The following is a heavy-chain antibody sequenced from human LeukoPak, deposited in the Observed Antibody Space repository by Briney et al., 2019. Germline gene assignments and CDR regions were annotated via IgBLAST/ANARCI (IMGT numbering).Heavy chain of an antibody. CDR1: GGSISSFY. Sequence: SSETLSLTCTVSGGSISSFYWSWIRQPPGKGLEWIGYVYYGGSTNYNPSLKSRVTISVDTSKNQFSLKLSSVTAADTAVYYCARDSNGFDPWGQGTLVTVSS. CDR2: VYYGGST. CDR3: ARDSNGFDP. V-gene: IGHV4-59*01. J-gene: IGHJ5*02.